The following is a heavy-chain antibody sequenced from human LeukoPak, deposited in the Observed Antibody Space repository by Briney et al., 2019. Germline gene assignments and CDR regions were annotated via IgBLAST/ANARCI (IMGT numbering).Heavy chain of an antibody. CDR2: INSDGITT. J-gene: IGHJ4*02. V-gene: IGHV3-74*01. D-gene: IGHD4/OR15-4a*01. CDR1: GFTFSSFR. CDR3: ARTHYGGAYGDY. Sequence: GGSLRLSCEASGFTFSSFRLHWVRQAPGKGLVWVSRINSDGITTTYADSVKGRFTISRDNAKNTLYLQMNSLTAEDTAVYYCARTHYGGAYGDYWGQGTLVTVSS.